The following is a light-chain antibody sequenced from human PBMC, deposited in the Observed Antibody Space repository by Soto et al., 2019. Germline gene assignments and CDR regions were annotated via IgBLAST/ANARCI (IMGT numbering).Light chain of an antibody. V-gene: IGKV3-20*01. Sequence: ETVLTQSPGTLSLSPGESDTLSCRASQSVSNKYLVWYQQNPGQAPRLLIHRASSRATGIPDRFSGNGSRTDFTLSISRLGPAHSAVYYCQQSGSSPYTFGHGTKLEIK. J-gene: IGKJ2*01. CDR1: QSVSNKY. CDR2: RAS. CDR3: QQSGSSPYT.